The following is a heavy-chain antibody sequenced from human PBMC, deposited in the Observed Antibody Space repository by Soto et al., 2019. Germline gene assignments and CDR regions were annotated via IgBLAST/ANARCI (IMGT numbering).Heavy chain of an antibody. J-gene: IGHJ4*02. D-gene: IGHD3-10*01. CDR3: ALYYYGSGSYYGPQSY. CDR1: GFHFSSYS. Sequence: GGSLSLSCAASGFHFSSYSMSWVRQAPGKGLEWVSGISGSGGYTYYADSVKGRFTISRDNSKNTLYLQMNSLRAEDTAVYYCALYYYGSGSYYGPQSYWGQGTLVTVSS. CDR2: ISGSGGYT. V-gene: IGHV3-23*01.